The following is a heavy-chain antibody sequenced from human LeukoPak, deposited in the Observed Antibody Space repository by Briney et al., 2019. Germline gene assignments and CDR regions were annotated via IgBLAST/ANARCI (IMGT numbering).Heavy chain of an antibody. CDR3: ARVQGIELTNSDYFDY. D-gene: IGHD5-18*01. J-gene: IGHJ4*02. CDR2: IKQDGSEK. V-gene: IGHV3-7*01. CDR1: GFTFSSYW. Sequence: GGSLRLSCAASGFTFSSYWMSWVRQAPGKGLEWVASIKQDGSEKYYVDSVKGRFTISRDNAKNSLYLQMNSLRAEDTAVYYCARVQGIELTNSDYFDYWGQGTLVTVSS.